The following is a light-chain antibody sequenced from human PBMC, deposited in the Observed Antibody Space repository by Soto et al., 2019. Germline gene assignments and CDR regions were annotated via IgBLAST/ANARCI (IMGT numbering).Light chain of an antibody. CDR3: AAWDDSLNGGV. Sequence: QSVLTQPPSASGTPGQTVAISCSGSNSNIGSNTVNWYQQFPGTAPKLLIYGNNQRPSGVPDRFSGSKSDTSASLAISGLLSEDESDYYCAAWDDSLNGGVFGGGTKLTVL. V-gene: IGLV1-44*01. CDR1: NSNIGSNT. CDR2: GNN. J-gene: IGLJ3*02.